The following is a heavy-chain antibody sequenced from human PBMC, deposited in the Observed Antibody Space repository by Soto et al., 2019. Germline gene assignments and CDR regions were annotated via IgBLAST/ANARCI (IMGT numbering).Heavy chain of an antibody. CDR1: AASSGRSSYF. Sequence: SETLSLTCTVSAASSGRSSYFWGWIRQPPGKGLEWIGSLYYSGSAYCNPSLYSRVTISADTSKNLLSLKLRSVTAADTAVYYCARRDRGGNGGKSFPFWGQGTLVTVSS. J-gene: IGHJ4*02. D-gene: IGHD5-12*01. CDR3: ARRDRGGNGGKSFPF. V-gene: IGHV4-39*01. CDR2: LYYSGSA.